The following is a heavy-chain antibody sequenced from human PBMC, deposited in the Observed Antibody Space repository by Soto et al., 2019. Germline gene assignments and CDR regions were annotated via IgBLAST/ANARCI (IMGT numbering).Heavy chain of an antibody. CDR1: GGSISSGGYY. V-gene: IGHV4-31*03. Sequence: PSETLSLTCTVSGGSISSGGYYWSWIRQHPGKGLEWIGYIYYSGSTYYNPSLKSRVTISVDTSKNQFSLKLSSVTAADTAVYYCARDRADYGVDYWGQGTLVTVSS. J-gene: IGHJ4*02. CDR3: ARDRADYGVDY. D-gene: IGHD4-17*01. CDR2: IYYSGST.